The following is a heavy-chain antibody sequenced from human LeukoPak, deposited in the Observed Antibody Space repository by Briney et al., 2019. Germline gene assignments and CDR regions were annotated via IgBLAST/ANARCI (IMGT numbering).Heavy chain of an antibody. Sequence: GGSLRLSCAASGFTVSSNYMSRVRQAPGKGLEWVSVIYSGGSTYYADSVKGRFTISRDNSKNTLYLQMNSLRAEDTAVYYCAKDQEDSSGPFDYWGQGTLVTVSS. CDR1: GFTVSSNY. D-gene: IGHD3-22*01. V-gene: IGHV3-66*01. CDR3: AKDQEDSSGPFDY. CDR2: IYSGGST. J-gene: IGHJ4*02.